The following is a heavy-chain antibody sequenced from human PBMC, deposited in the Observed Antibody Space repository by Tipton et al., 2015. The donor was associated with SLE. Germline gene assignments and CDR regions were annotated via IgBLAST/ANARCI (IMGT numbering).Heavy chain of an antibody. V-gene: IGHV4-34*01. CDR1: GGSFSGYY. J-gene: IGHJ5*02. Sequence: TLSLTCAVYGGSFSGYYWSWIRQPPGKGLEWIGEINHSGSTNYNPSLKSRVTISVDTSKNQFSLKLSSVTAADTAVYYCARLPPGTRIAAAGTGWFDPWGQGTLVTVSS. D-gene: IGHD6-13*01. CDR3: ARLPPGTRIAAAGTGWFDP. CDR2: INHSGST.